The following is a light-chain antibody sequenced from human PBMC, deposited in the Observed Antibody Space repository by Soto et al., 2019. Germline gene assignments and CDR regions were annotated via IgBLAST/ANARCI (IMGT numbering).Light chain of an antibody. V-gene: IGLV2-8*01. Sequence: QSALTQPPSASGSPGQSVTISCTGTSSDVGGYNYVSWYQQHPGKAPKLMIYEVSKRPSGVPDRSSGSKSGNTASLTVSGLQAEDEADYYCSSYAGSNSWVFGGGTKVTVL. CDR3: SSYAGSNSWV. CDR2: EVS. J-gene: IGLJ3*02. CDR1: SSDVGGYNY.